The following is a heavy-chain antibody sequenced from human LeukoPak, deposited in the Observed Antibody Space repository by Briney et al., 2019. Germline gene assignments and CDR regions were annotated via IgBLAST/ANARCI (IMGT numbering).Heavy chain of an antibody. CDR3: ARTFDY. CDR2: ISSSGTTI. Sequence: GGSLRLSCAASGFTFSTYEMNWVRQAPGKGLEWVSQISSSGTTIDYADSVKGRFTISRDNAKESLYLQMNSQRAEDTAVYYCARTFDYWGQGTLVTVSS. V-gene: IGHV3-48*03. CDR1: GFTFSTYE. J-gene: IGHJ4*02.